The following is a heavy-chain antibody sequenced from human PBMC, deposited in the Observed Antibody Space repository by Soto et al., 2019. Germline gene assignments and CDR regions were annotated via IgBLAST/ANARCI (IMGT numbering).Heavy chain of an antibody. CDR2: IYHSGST. Sequence: SETLSLTCAVSGGSISSSNWWSWVRQPPGKGLEWIGEIYHSGSTNYNPSLKSRVTISVDKSKNQFSLKLSSVTAADTAVYYCAGPTLKAARPTNWFDPGGKEPLVT. CDR1: GGSISSSNW. J-gene: IGHJ5*02. CDR3: AGPTLKAARPTNWFDP. V-gene: IGHV4-4*02. D-gene: IGHD6-6*01.